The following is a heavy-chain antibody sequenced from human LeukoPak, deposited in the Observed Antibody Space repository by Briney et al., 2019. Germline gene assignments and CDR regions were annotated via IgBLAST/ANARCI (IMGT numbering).Heavy chain of an antibody. CDR2: INPNSGDP. CDR1: GYTFTGYY. CDR3: AREGILGYDSRGSDY. Sequence: ASVKVSCKASGYTFTGYYMHWVRQAPGQGLEWMGWINPNSGDPTYVQKFKGRVIITWDTSITTAYLELSSLKSDDTAAYYCAREGILGYDSRGSDYWGQGTLVTVSS. V-gene: IGHV1-2*02. J-gene: IGHJ4*02. D-gene: IGHD3-22*01.